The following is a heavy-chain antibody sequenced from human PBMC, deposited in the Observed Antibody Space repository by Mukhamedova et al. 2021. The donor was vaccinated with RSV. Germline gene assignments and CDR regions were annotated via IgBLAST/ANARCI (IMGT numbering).Heavy chain of an antibody. CDR2: ISYDGSNK. J-gene: IGHJ3*02. D-gene: IGHD1-26*01. V-gene: IGHV3-30*04. CDR3: ARGRSYSGSPDAFDI. Sequence: HWVRQAPGKGLEWVAVISYDGSNKYYADSVKGRFTISRDNSKNTLYLQMNSLRAEDTAVYYCARGRSYSGSPDAFDIWGQGTMVT.